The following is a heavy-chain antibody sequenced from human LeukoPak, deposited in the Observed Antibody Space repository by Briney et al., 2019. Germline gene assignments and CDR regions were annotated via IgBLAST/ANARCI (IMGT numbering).Heavy chain of an antibody. V-gene: IGHV4-4*07. CDR1: GGFINNY. J-gene: IGHJ6*03. Sequence: SETLSLTCTVSGGFINNYWSWIRQPAGKGLEWIGRVYTSGITNYNPSLKSRITMSVDTSKNQFSLKLTSVTAADTAVYYCAPHNGFDRGYYYYMDVWGKGTTVTVSS. CDR2: VYTSGIT. D-gene: IGHD3-9*01. CDR3: APHNGFDRGYYYYMDV.